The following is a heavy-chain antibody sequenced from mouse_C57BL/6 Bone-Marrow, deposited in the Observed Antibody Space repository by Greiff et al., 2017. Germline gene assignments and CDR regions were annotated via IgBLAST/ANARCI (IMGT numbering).Heavy chain of an antibody. V-gene: IGHV5-15*01. J-gene: IGHJ3*01. CDR3: AREGVDGYYPAWFAY. CDR1: GFTFSDYG. D-gene: IGHD2-3*01. CDR2: ISNLAYSI. Sequence: EVKLVESGGGLVQPGGSLKLSCAASGFTFSDYGMAWVRQAPRKGPEWVAFISNLAYSIYYADTVTGRFTISRENAKNTLYLEMSRLRSEDTAMYYCAREGVDGYYPAWFAYWGQGTLVTVSA.